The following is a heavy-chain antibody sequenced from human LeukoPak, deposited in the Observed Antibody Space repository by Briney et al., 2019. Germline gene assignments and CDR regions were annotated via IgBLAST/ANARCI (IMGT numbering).Heavy chain of an antibody. V-gene: IGHV4-34*01. CDR1: GGSFSGYY. D-gene: IGHD3-22*01. CDR2: IKHSGST. Sequence: SETLSLTCAVYGGSFSGYYWSWIRQPPGKGLEWIGEIKHSGSTNYNPSLKSRVTISVDTSKNQFSLKLSSVTAADTAVYYCARAMGEYYDSSGYPFDYWGQGTLVTVSS. J-gene: IGHJ4*02. CDR3: ARAMGEYYDSSGYPFDY.